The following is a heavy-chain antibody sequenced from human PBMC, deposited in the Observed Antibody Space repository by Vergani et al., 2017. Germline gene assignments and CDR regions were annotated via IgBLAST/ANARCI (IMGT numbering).Heavy chain of an antibody. D-gene: IGHD4-17*01. V-gene: IGHV3-48*01. Sequence: EVQLVESGGGLVQPGGSLRLSCAASGFTFSSYSMNWVRQAPGKGLEWVSYISSSSSTIYYADSVKGRFTISRDNAKNSLYLQMNSLRAEDTAVYYCARNDYGDLDYWGQGTLVTVSS. J-gene: IGHJ4*02. CDR1: GFTFSSYS. CDR2: ISSSSSTI. CDR3: ARNDYGDLDY.